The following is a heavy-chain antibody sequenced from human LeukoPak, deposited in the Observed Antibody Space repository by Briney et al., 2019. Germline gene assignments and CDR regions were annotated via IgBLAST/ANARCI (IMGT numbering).Heavy chain of an antibody. J-gene: IGHJ4*02. CDR1: GGSFSGYY. D-gene: IGHD4-17*01. Sequence: SETLSLTCAVCGGSFSGYYWSWIRQPPGKGLEWIGYIYYSGSTYYNPSLKSRVTISVDTSKNQFSLKLSSVTAADTAVYYCARAPTVTTLAFDYWGQGTLVTVSS. V-gene: IGHV4-31*11. CDR2: IYYSGST. CDR3: ARAPTVTTLAFDY.